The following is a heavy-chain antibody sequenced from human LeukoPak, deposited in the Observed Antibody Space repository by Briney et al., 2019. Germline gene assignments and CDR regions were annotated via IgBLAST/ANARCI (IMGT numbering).Heavy chain of an antibody. CDR2: TYYRSKWYN. J-gene: IGHJ4*02. V-gene: IGHV6-1*01. CDR3: ARDPYYDFWSGYPSPAYYFDY. Sequence: SQTLSLTCAISGDSVSSNSAAWNWIRQSPSRGLEWLGRTYYRSKWYNDYAVSVKSRITINPDTSKNQFSLQLNSVTPGDTAVYYCARDPYYDFWSGYPSPAYYFDYWGQGTLVTVSS. CDR1: GDSVSSNSAA. D-gene: IGHD3-3*01.